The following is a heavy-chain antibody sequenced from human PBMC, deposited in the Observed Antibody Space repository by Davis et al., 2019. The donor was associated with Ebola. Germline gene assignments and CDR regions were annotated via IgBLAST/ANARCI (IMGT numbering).Heavy chain of an antibody. CDR1: GFVFRNYV. CDR3: ARGLRDHSDYVSAFDI. D-gene: IGHD4-11*01. V-gene: IGHV3-74*01. CDR2: INGDGSST. Sequence: HTGGSLRLSCAASGFVFRNYVMSWVRQVPGKGPVWVSRINGDGSSTGYADSVKGRFTISRDNAKSTLNLQMNSLRSEDTAVYYCARGLRDHSDYVSAFDIWGQGTMVTVSS. J-gene: IGHJ3*02.